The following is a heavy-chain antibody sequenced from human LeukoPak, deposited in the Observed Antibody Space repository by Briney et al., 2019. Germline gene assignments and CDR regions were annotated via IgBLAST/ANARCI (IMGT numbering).Heavy chain of an antibody. V-gene: IGHV3-11*01. CDR2: ITSGGAST. Sequence: GGSLRLSCDASGFSISEYYMSWVRQSPGKGLKWISYITSGGASTNYADSVKGRFTISRDKAKNSVALQLNSLRAEDTAVYYCTRQRRGTYYAFDSWGQGTLVTVSS. J-gene: IGHJ4*02. D-gene: IGHD3-16*01. CDR3: TRQRRGTYYAFDS. CDR1: GFSISEYY.